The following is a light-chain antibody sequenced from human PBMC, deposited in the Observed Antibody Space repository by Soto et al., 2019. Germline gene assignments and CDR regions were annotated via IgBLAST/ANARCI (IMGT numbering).Light chain of an antibody. CDR3: SSSTSSSTLSTYV. J-gene: IGLJ1*01. V-gene: IGLV2-14*03. CDR1: SSDVGGYNY. CDR2: DVS. Sequence: QSVLTQPASVSGSPGQSITISCTGTSSDVGGYNYVSWYQHHPGKAPKLMIYDVSNRPSGVSNRFSGSKSGNTASLIISGLQAEDEADYYCSSSTSSSTLSTYVFGTG.